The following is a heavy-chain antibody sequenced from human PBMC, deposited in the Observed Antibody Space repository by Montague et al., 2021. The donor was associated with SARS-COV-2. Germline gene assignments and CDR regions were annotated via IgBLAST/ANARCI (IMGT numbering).Heavy chain of an antibody. D-gene: IGHD3-10*01. CDR1: GGSFSPYS. CDR3: ARLGDGVVPSPILGVGPSSYYYYMDV. J-gene: IGHJ6*03. Sequence: SETLSLTCAVHGGSFSPYSWNWIRQPPGKGLEWIGEIHHGGSTNYNPSLKSRVTISADTSKNQFSLKLTSVAAADPAVYYCARLGDGVVPSPILGVGPSSYYYYMDVWGKGTTVTVSS. V-gene: IGHV4-34*01. CDR2: IHHGGST.